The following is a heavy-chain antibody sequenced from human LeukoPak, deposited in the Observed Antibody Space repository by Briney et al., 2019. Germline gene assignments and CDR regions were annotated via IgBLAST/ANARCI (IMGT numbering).Heavy chain of an antibody. D-gene: IGHD3-10*01. CDR3: ARDVGFGDYVHH. CDR2: INPNSGGT. V-gene: IGHV1-2*02. Sequence: ASVKVSCKASGYTFTRYYMHWVRQAPGQGLEWMGWINPNSGGTHYAQKFHGRGTITRDTSISTAYMGLGRVRSDDTAVYYCARDVGFGDYVHHWGRGTLVTVSS. CDR1: GYTFTRYY. J-gene: IGHJ4*02.